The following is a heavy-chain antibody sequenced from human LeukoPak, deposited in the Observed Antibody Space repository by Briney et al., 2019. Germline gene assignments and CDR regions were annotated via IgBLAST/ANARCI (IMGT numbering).Heavy chain of an antibody. CDR3: ARRIGTTTSFFLDV. V-gene: IGHV3-7*03. Sequence: PGGSLRLSCAASGFTFSRYWMNWVRQAPGKGLEWVANVKQDGSEKYYVDSVKGRFTISRDNAKNSLYLQMNRLRAGDTAFYYCARRIGTTTSFFLDVWGRGTTVIVSS. CDR2: VKQDGSEK. D-gene: IGHD1-1*01. J-gene: IGHJ6*02. CDR1: GFTFSRYW.